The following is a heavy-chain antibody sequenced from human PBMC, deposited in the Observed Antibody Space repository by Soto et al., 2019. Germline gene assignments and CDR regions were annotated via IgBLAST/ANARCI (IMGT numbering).Heavy chain of an antibody. CDR3: AKSWQQLVIYPPILYFDY. Sequence: EVQLLESGGGLVQPGGSLRLSCAASGFTFSSYAMSWVRQAPGKGLEWVSAISGSGGSTYYADSVKGRFTISRDNSKNTLCLQMNSLRAEDTAVYYCAKSWQQLVIYPPILYFDYWGQGTLVTVSS. CDR2: ISGSGGST. D-gene: IGHD6-13*01. V-gene: IGHV3-23*01. CDR1: GFTFSSYA. J-gene: IGHJ4*02.